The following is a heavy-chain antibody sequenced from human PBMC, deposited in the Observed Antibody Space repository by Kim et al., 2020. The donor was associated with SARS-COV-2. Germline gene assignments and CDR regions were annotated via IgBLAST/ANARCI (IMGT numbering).Heavy chain of an antibody. CDR1: GFTFSNYA. J-gene: IGHJ5*02. V-gene: IGHV3-23*01. CDR3: ARDWMDSSNWSRFDP. Sequence: GGSLRLSCAASGFTFSNYAMSWVRQAPGRGLEWVSVISGGGTSTYYADSMQGRFTISRDNSKNTLYLQMNRLRAEDTALYYCARDWMDSSNWSRFDPWGQRTLVTVYS. CDR2: ISGGGTST. D-gene: IGHD6-13*01.